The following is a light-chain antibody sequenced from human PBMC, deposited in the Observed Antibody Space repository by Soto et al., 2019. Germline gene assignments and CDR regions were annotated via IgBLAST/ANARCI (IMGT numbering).Light chain of an antibody. J-gene: IGLJ3*02. CDR3: TSYTPTGALV. CDR2: EVR. V-gene: IGLV2-14*01. Sequence: QSALTQPASVSGSPGQSITVSSTGPTTDVGGYNYVSWYQHRPAKAPKRMIYEVRNRLSGVSNRFSGSKSGNTASLTISGLQSEDEADYYCTSYTPTGALVFGSGTKLTVL. CDR1: TTDVGGYNY.